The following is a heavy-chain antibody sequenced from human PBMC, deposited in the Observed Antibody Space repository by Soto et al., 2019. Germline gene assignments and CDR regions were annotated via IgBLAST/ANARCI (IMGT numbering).Heavy chain of an antibody. CDR1: GFSFSNHD. V-gene: IGHV3-30*19. J-gene: IGHJ4*02. Sequence: QVQLVESGGGVVQPGRSLRLSSAASGFSFSNHDMHWVRQAPGKGLEWVAAIYYDGHKKYSADSVKGRFTISGDTSKNSLYLQMDSLRAEDTSVYHCARGRYYSASGGSYTGIDYWGQGTLVTVSS. D-gene: IGHD3-10*01. CDR2: IYYDGHKK. CDR3: ARGRYYSASGGSYTGIDY.